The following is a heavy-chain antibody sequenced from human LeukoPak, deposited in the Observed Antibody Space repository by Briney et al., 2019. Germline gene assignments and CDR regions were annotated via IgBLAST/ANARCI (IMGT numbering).Heavy chain of an antibody. V-gene: IGHV3-15*01. J-gene: IGHJ6*03. CDR3: TTRTDYYDGSGYPYYYYYFMDV. CDR1: GITFSNAW. D-gene: IGHD3-22*01. CDR2: IKSKTDGGTT. Sequence: GGSLRLSCAASGITFSNAWMSWVRQAPGKGLEWVGRIKSKTDGGTTDYAAPAKGRFTISRDDSKNTLYLQMNSLKTEDTAVYSCTTRTDYYDGSGYPYYYYYFMDVWGKGTTVTVSS.